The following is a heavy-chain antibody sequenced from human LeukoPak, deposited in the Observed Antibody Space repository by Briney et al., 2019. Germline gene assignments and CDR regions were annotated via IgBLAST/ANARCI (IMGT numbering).Heavy chain of an antibody. J-gene: IGHJ4*02. D-gene: IGHD6-13*01. V-gene: IGHV3-48*02. CDR1: GFTFSSYS. Sequence: GGSLRLSCAASGFTFSSYSMNWVRQAPGKGLECVPYISSSGSTIYYADSVKGRFTISRDNAKNSLYLQMNSLRDEDTAVYYCAREAWQQLVPGYWGQGTLVTVSS. CDR3: AREAWQQLVPGY. CDR2: ISSSGSTI.